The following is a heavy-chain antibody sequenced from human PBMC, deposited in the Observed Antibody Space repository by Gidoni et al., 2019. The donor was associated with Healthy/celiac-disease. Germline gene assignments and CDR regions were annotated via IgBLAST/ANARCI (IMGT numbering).Heavy chain of an antibody. CDR1: GFTVSSYY. CDR3: ARAPYYDFWSGYPHQGPQHFDY. D-gene: IGHD3-3*01. J-gene: IGHJ4*02. Sequence: EVQLVESGGGLIQPGVSLSLSCASSGFTVSSYYMSWVRQAPGKGLVWVSVIYSGGSTYYADSVKGRFTISRDNSKNTLYLQMNSLRAEDTAVYYCARAPYYDFWSGYPHQGPQHFDYWGQGTLVTVSS. V-gene: IGHV3-53*01. CDR2: IYSGGST.